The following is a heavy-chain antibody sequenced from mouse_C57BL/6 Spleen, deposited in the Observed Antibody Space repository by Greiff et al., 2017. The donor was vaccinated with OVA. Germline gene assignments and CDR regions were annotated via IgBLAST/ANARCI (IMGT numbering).Heavy chain of an antibody. CDR3: ARASSGVDY. J-gene: IGHJ2*01. CDR1: GYSITSGYY. V-gene: IGHV3-6*01. CDR2: ISYDGSN. Sequence: DVKLQESGPGLVKPSQSLSLTCSVTGYSITSGYYWNWIRQFPGNKLEWMGYISYDGSNNYNPSLKNRISITRDTSKNQFFLKLNSVTTEDTATYYCARASSGVDYWGQGTTLTVSS. D-gene: IGHD3-2*02.